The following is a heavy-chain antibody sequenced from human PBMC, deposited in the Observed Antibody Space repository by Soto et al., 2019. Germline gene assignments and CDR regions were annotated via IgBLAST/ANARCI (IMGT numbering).Heavy chain of an antibody. CDR1: GGSISSGGYY. CDR3: ARATYYYDSSGYWYFDL. CDR2: IYYSGST. D-gene: IGHD3-22*01. J-gene: IGHJ2*01. Sequence: SETLSLTCTVSGGSISSGGYYWSWIRQHPGKGLEWIGYIYYSGSTYYNPSLKSRVSISVDTSENQFSLKLSSVTAADTAVYYCARATYYYDSSGYWYFDLWGRGTLVTV. V-gene: IGHV4-31*03.